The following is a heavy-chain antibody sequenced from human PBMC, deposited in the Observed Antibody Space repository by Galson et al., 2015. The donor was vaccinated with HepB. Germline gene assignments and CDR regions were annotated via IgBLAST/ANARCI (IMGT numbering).Heavy chain of an antibody. Sequence: SLRLSCAASGFTAISNYVTWVRQAPGKGLEWVGFIRSNSYEGTTENAASVKGRFTISRDDSKSIAYLQMNSLKTEDTAVYYCSRFKLLEWLSNTYYFDYWGQGTLVTVSS. CDR2: IRSNSYEGTT. CDR3: SRFKLLEWLSNTYYFDY. V-gene: IGHV3-49*04. D-gene: IGHD3-3*01. J-gene: IGHJ4*02. CDR1: GFTAISNY.